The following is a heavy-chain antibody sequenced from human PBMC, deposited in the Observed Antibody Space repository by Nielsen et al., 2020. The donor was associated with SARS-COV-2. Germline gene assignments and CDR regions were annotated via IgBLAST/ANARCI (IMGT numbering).Heavy chain of an antibody. CDR2: ISGDGGST. CDR1: GFSFDGHA. Sequence: GGSLRLSCAASGFSFDGHAMHWVRQAPGKGLEWVCLISGDGGSTHFADSLKGRFTVSRDNSKNSLSLQMSSLRIADTALYYCAKDIGWGSRKDGFDIWGQGTVVTVSS. D-gene: IGHD7-27*01. J-gene: IGHJ3*02. V-gene: IGHV3-43*02. CDR3: AKDIGWGSRKDGFDI.